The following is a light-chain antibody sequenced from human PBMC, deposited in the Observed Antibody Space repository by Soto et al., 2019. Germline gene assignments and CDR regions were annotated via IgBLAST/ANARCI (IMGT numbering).Light chain of an antibody. Sequence: EIVLTQSPGTLSLSPGERATLSCRASQSVSSNSLAWYQQKRGQAPRLLIHDASSRATGIPDRFSGSGSGTDFTLTISRLEPADFAVYYCQQYAGSPRTFGQGTKVDIK. CDR3: QQYAGSPRT. V-gene: IGKV3-20*01. J-gene: IGKJ1*01. CDR2: DAS. CDR1: QSVSSNS.